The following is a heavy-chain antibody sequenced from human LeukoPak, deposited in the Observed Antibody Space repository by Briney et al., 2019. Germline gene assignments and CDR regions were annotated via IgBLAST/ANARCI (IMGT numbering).Heavy chain of an antibody. J-gene: IGHJ4*02. Sequence: ASVNVSCKASGYTFTSYAMHWVRQAPGQRLEWMGWINAGNGNTKYSQKFQGRVTITRDTSASTAYMELSSLRSEDTAVYYCARAPALIVVVPALDYWGQGTLVTVSS. V-gene: IGHV1-3*01. CDR3: ARAPALIVVVPALDY. CDR1: GYTFTSYA. D-gene: IGHD2-2*01. CDR2: INAGNGNT.